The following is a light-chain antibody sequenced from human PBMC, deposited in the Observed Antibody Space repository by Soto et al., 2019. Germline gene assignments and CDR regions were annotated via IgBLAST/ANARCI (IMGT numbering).Light chain of an antibody. J-gene: IGLJ2*01. Sequence: QSALTQPPSASGSPGQSVTISCTGTSSDFGGYNYVSWYQHHPGKAPKLMTYGVTKRPSGVPARFSGSKSGNTASLTVSGLQAEDEADYYCSSYAGINNYVVFGGGTKVTVL. CDR3: SSYAGINNYVV. CDR1: SSDFGGYNY. V-gene: IGLV2-8*01. CDR2: GVT.